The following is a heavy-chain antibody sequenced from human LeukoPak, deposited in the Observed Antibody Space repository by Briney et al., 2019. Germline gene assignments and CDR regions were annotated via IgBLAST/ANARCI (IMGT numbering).Heavy chain of an antibody. CDR1: GFTFSSYS. V-gene: IGHV3-21*01. CDR2: ISSSSNYI. J-gene: IGHJ4*02. CDR3: ARAQPAAIEGPGFDY. D-gene: IGHD2-2*01. Sequence: GGSLRLSCAASGFTFSSYSMNWVRQAPGKGLEWVSSISSSSNYIYYADSVKGRFTISRDNAKNSLYLQMNSLRAEDTAVYYCARAQPAAIEGPGFDYWGQGTLVTVSS.